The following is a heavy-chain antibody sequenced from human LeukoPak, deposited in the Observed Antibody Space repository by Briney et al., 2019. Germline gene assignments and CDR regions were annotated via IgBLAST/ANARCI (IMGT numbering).Heavy chain of an antibody. V-gene: IGHV1-8*02. J-gene: IGHJ4*02. D-gene: IGHD1-26*01. CDR3: ARVYGGVGALDFDY. Sequence: ASVKVSCKASGYTFTGYYMHWVRQAPGQGLEWMGWINPNSGNTGYAQKFQGRVTMTRNTSISTAYMELSSLRSEDTAVYYCARVYGGVGALDFDYWGQGTLVTVSS. CDR2: INPNSGNT. CDR1: GYTFTGYY.